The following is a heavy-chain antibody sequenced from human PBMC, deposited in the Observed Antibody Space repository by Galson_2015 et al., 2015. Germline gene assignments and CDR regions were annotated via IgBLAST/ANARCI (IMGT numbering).Heavy chain of an antibody. J-gene: IGHJ5*02. D-gene: IGHD1-26*01. CDR2: ISSSSSYT. V-gene: IGHV3-11*06. Sequence: SLRLSCAASGSTFSDYYMSWIRQAPGKGLEWVSYISSSSSYTNYADSVKGRFTISRDNAKNSLYLQMNSLRAEDTAVYYCARDLEESGSYYEDWFDPWGQGTLVTVSS. CDR3: ARDLEESGSYYEDWFDP. CDR1: GSTFSDYY.